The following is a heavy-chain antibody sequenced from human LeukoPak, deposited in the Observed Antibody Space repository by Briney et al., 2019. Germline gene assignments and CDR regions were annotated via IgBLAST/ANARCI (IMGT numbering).Heavy chain of an antibody. V-gene: IGHV4-39*07. CDR3: ASGEPRYYSRIVVGDN. CDR2: IYNSEST. Sequence: SETLSLTCTVSGGSISSRSYYWGWIRQPPGKGLEWIGSIYNSESTYYNPSLKSRVTISVDTSKNQLSLKVSSVTAADTAVYYCASGEPRYYSRIVVGDNWGQGTLVTVSS. J-gene: IGHJ4*02. D-gene: IGHD3-22*01. CDR1: GGSISSRSYY.